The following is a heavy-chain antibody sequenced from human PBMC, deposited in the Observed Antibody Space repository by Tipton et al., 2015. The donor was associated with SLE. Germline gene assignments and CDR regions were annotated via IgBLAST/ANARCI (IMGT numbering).Heavy chain of an antibody. CDR1: GGSFSGYY. CDR2: INHSGST. D-gene: IGHD3-16*01. V-gene: IGHV4-34*01. CDR3: AREGGRYAFDI. J-gene: IGHJ3*02. Sequence: TLSLTCAVYGGSFSGYYWSWIRQPPGKGLEWIGEINHSGSTNYNPSLKSRVTISVDTSKNQFSLKLSSVTAADTAVYYCAREGGRYAFDIWGQGTMVTVSS.